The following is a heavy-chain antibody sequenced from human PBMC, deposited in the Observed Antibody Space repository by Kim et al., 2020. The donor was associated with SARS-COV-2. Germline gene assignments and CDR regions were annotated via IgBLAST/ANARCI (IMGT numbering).Heavy chain of an antibody. J-gene: IGHJ6*02. CDR1: GFTFSSYA. V-gene: IGHV3-23*01. CDR2: ISGSGGST. CDR3: AKCESRKIYYYYGMDV. Sequence: GGSLRLSCAASGFTFSSYAMSWVRQAPGKGLEWVSAISGSGGSTYYADSVKGRFTISRDNSKNTLYLQMNSLRAEDTAVYYCAKCESRKIYYYYGMDVWGQGTTVTVSS.